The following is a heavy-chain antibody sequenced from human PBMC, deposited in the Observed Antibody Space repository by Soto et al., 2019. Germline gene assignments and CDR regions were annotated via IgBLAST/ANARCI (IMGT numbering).Heavy chain of an antibody. Sequence: QVYLEQSGAEVKKPGASVKVTCKASGYTFWNFGISWVRQAPGQGLEWMGWISPYNDNTNSAQKFQDRVTMTTDTSTSTAYRELRSLRSDDTAVYYCARLPTSGYHTHYYYGMDVWGQGTTVTVSS. CDR1: GYTFWNFG. CDR2: ISPYNDNT. J-gene: IGHJ6*02. D-gene: IGHD3-22*01. CDR3: ARLPTSGYHTHYYYGMDV. V-gene: IGHV1-18*01.